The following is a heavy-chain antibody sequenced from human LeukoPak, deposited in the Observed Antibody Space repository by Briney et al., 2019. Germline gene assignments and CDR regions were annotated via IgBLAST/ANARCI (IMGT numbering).Heavy chain of an antibody. CDR3: ASAVVSFAFDY. V-gene: IGHV4-4*02. Sequence: SETLSLTCAVSGGSISSSNWWGWVRQPPGKGLEWIGEIYHSGSTNYNPSLKSRVTISVDKSKSQFSLKLSSVTAADTAVYYCASAVVSFAFDYWGQGTLVTVSS. CDR1: GGSISSSNW. D-gene: IGHD4-23*01. J-gene: IGHJ4*02. CDR2: IYHSGST.